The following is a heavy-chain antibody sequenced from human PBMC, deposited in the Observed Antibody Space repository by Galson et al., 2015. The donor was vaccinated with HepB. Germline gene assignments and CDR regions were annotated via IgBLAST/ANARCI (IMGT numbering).Heavy chain of an antibody. D-gene: IGHD3-10*01. CDR2: IWYDGSNK. J-gene: IGHJ4*02. Sequence: SLRLSCAASGFTCSSYGMHWVRQAPGKGLEWVAVIWYDGSNKYYADSVKGRFTISRDNSKNTLYLQMNSLRAEDTAVYYCARDHMVRGVMDYWGQGTLVTVSS. CDR1: GFTCSSYG. V-gene: IGHV3-33*08. CDR3: ARDHMVRGVMDY.